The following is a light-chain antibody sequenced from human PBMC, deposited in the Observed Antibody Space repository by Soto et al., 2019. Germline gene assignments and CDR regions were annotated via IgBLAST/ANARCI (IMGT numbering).Light chain of an antibody. Sequence: ALTQPPSVSGAPGQRVTISCTGSSSNIGAGYDVHWYQQLPGTAPKLLIYGNSNRPSGVPDRFSGSKSGTSASLAITGLQAEDEADYYCQSYDSSLSGSNVFGTGTKVTVL. J-gene: IGLJ1*01. CDR1: SSNIGAGYD. V-gene: IGLV1-40*01. CDR2: GNS. CDR3: QSYDSSLSGSNV.